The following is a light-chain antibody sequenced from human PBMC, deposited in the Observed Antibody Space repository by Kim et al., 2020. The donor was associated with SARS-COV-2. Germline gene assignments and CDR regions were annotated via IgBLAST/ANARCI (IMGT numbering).Light chain of an antibody. CDR3: SAWDDALNGDWV. J-gene: IGLJ3*02. V-gene: IGLV1-44*01. CDR2: NDN. CDR1: SSNIGSNT. Sequence: QSVLTQPPSASGTPGQRVTISCSGSSSNIGSNTVTWYKQLPGTAPKLLIYNDNQRPSGVPDRFSGSKSGTSASLAIGGLQSDDEADYYCSAWDDALNGDWVFGGGTQLTVL.